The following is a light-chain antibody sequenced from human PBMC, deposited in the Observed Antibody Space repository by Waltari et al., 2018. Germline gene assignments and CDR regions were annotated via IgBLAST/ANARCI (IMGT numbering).Light chain of an antibody. J-gene: IGKJ5*01. CDR3: QKYDDYPIT. CDR1: HSIGTS. CDR2: RAS. Sequence: DIQMTQSPSTLSASVGDRVTITCRASHSIGTSLAWYQQKPGKAPKLLIHRASNLENGVPSRFSGSGSGTEFTLTISSLQPDDFATYYCQKYDDYPITFGPGSRLEIK. V-gene: IGKV1-5*03.